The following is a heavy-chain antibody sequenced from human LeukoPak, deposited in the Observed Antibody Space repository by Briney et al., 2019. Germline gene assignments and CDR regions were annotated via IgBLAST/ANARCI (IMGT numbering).Heavy chain of an antibody. CDR3: ARSVLAPGAFDI. D-gene: IGHD2-8*02. CDR2: ISSSSSYI. V-gene: IGHV3-21*01. CDR1: GFTFSSYS. Sequence: PGGSLRLSCAASGFTFSSYSMNWVRQAPGKGLEWVSSISSSSSYIYYADSVKGRFTISRDNAKNSLYLQMNSLRAEDTAVYYCARSVLAPGAFDIWGQGTMVTVSS. J-gene: IGHJ3*02.